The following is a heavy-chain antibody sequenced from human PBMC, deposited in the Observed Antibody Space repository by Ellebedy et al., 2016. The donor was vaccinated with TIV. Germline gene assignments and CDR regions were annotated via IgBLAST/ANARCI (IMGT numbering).Heavy chain of an antibody. V-gene: IGHV3-48*02. Sequence: GESLKISXVASGFSFSTTGMNCVRQAPGKWLEWVSYISSSGSKTDYADSVKGRFTISRDNAKSSLYLQMNSLRDEDTAMYYCLRKFASWGQGTLVTVSS. CDR1: GFSFSTTG. CDR2: ISSSGSKT. J-gene: IGHJ4*02. CDR3: LRKFAS.